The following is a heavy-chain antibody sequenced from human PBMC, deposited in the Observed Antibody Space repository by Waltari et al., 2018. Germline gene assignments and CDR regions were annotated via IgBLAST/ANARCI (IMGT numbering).Heavy chain of an antibody. D-gene: IGHD6-19*01. Sequence: EVQLLESGGGLVQPGGSLRLSCAASEFTFSSYAMNWVRQAPGKGLDLVLTISGSGGNTYYADSVKGRFTISRDNSKNTLYLQMNSLRAEDTAVYYCAKDPAGTYYFEYWGQGTLVTVSS. V-gene: IGHV3-23*01. CDR1: EFTFSSYA. J-gene: IGHJ4*02. CDR3: AKDPAGTYYFEY. CDR2: ISGSGGNT.